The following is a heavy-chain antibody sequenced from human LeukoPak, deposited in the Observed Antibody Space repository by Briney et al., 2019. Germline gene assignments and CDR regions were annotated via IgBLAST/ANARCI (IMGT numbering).Heavy chain of an antibody. CDR3: ARARGPSPYYDILTGWRKDYYYYMDV. V-gene: IGHV4-39*07. J-gene: IGHJ6*03. Sequence: SETLSLTCTVSGGSISSSSYYWGWIRQPPGKGLEWIGSIYYSGSTYYNPSLKSRVTISVDTSKNQFSLKLSSVTAADTAVYYCARARGPSPYYDILTGWRKDYYYYMDVWGKGTTVTVSS. CDR1: GGSISSSSYY. CDR2: IYYSGST. D-gene: IGHD3-9*01.